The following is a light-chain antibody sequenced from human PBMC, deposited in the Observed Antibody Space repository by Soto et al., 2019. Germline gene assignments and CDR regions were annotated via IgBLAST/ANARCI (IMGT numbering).Light chain of an antibody. J-gene: IGKJ1*01. CDR2: DAS. CDR1: QSISSN. Sequence: EIVLTQSPGTLSLSPGQRATLSCRASQSISSNFLAWYQQKPGQAPRLLIYDASTRATGIPARFSGSGSGTKFTLTISSLQSEDFAVYFCQQYNSWPRTCGQGTKVDIK. CDR3: QQYNSWPRT. V-gene: IGKV3-15*01.